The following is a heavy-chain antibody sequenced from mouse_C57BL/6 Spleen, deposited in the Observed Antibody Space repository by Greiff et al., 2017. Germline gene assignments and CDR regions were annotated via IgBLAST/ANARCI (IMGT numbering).Heavy chain of an antibody. V-gene: IGHV1-64*01. CDR2: LHPNSGST. Sequence: QVQLQQPVAELVQPGASVKLSCKASGYTFTSSWMHWVKQRPGQGLEWIGMLHPNSGSTNYNAKFKSKATLTVDKSSSTAYMQLSSLTSEDSAVYYCFITTVVATNYYAMDYWGQGTSVTVSS. CDR1: GYTFTSSW. J-gene: IGHJ4*01. D-gene: IGHD1-1*01. CDR3: FITTVVATNYYAMDY.